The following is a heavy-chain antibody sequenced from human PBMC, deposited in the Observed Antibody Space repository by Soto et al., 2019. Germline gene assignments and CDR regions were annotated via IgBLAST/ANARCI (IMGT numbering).Heavy chain of an antibody. D-gene: IGHD2-2*01. V-gene: IGHV1-3*01. CDR3: ATLGEPHCSSTSCSSGYYYYYGMDV. Sequence: GASVKVSCKASGYTFTSYAMHWVRQAPGQRLEWMGWINAGNGNTKYSQKFQGRVTITRDTSASTAYMELSSLRSEDTAVYYCATLGEPHCSSTSCSSGYYYYYGMDVWGQGTTVTVSS. J-gene: IGHJ6*02. CDR2: INAGNGNT. CDR1: GYTFTSYA.